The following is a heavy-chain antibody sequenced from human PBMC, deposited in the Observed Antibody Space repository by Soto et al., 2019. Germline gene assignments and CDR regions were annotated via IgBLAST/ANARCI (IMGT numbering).Heavy chain of an antibody. CDR1: GGSISSSSYY. CDR3: VGYLLDLDFDY. D-gene: IGHD6-13*01. CDR2: IYYSGST. J-gene: IGHJ4*02. V-gene: IGHV4-39*01. Sequence: QLQLQESGPGLVKPSETLSLTCTVSGGSISSSSYYWGWIRQPPGKGLEWIGSIYYSGSTYYNPSLKSRVTISVDTSKNQFSLKLSSVTAADTAVYYCVGYLLDLDFDYWGQGTLVTVSS.